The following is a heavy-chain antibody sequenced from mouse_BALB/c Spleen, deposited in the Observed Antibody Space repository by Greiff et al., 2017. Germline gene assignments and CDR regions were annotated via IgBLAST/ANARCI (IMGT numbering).Heavy chain of an antibody. J-gene: IGHJ4*01. V-gene: IGHV7-3*02. CDR1: GFTFTDYY. CDR2: IRNKANGYTT. CDR3: ARLLLRGGPLYYYAMDY. D-gene: IGHD1-1*01. Sequence: EVQGVESGGGLVQPGGSLRLSCATSGFTFTDYYMSWVRQPPGKALEWLGFIRNKANGYTTEYSASVKGRFTISRDNSQSILYLQMNTLRAEDSATYYCARLLLRGGPLYYYAMDYWGQGTSVTVSS.